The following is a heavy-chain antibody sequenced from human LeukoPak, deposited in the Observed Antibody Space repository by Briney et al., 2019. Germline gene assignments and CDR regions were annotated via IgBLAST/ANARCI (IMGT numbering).Heavy chain of an antibody. V-gene: IGHV3-30*18. CDR1: GFIFSSYG. CDR3: AKDRGTGLLGRDWFDP. J-gene: IGHJ5*02. Sequence: GGSLRLSCAASGFIFSSYGMQWVRQAPGKGLEWVADISYDGSNKYYAKSVKGRFTISRDNSKNTLYLQMNSLRAEDTAVYYCAKDRGTGLLGRDWFDPWGQGTLVTVSS. CDR2: ISYDGSNK. D-gene: IGHD3-10*01.